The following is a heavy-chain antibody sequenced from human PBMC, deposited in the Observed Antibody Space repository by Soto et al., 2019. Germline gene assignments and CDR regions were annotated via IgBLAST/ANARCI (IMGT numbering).Heavy chain of an antibody. D-gene: IGHD3-3*01. CDR1: GGSISSSNW. J-gene: IGHJ5*02. V-gene: IGHV4-4*02. Sequence: PSETLSLTCAVSGGSISSSNWWSWVRQPPGKGLEWIGEIYHSGSTNYNPSLKSRVTISVDKSKNQFSLKLSSVTAADTAVYYCAISRVRFLEWLNWFDPWGQGTLVTVSS. CDR2: IYHSGST. CDR3: AISRVRFLEWLNWFDP.